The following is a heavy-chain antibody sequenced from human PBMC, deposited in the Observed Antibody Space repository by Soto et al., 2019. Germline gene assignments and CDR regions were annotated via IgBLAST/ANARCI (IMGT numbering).Heavy chain of an antibody. CDR1: GYTFTSYG. CDR2: ISAYNGNT. D-gene: IGHD3-3*02. Sequence: ASVKVSCKASGYTFTSYGSSWVRQAPGQGLEWMGWISAYNGNTNYAQKLQGRVTMTTDTSTSTAYMELRSLRSDDTAVYYCARVWIAFLEWLSPYPNDAFDIWGQGTMVTVSS. J-gene: IGHJ3*02. CDR3: ARVWIAFLEWLSPYPNDAFDI. V-gene: IGHV1-18*01.